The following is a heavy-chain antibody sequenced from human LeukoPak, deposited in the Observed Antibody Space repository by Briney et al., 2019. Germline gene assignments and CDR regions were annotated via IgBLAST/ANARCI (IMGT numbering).Heavy chain of an antibody. Sequence: PGGSLRLSCAASGFTFSSYPMHWVRQAAGKGLGWVAVITYDGSNKYDADSVKGRFTISRDNSRNTLYLQMNSLRAEDTAVYYCANLADSGYFQHWAQGNLVPVSS. CDR3: ANLADSGYFQH. CDR1: GFTFSSYP. CDR2: ITYDGSNK. D-gene: IGHD2-21*01. J-gene: IGHJ1*01. V-gene: IGHV3-30-3*01.